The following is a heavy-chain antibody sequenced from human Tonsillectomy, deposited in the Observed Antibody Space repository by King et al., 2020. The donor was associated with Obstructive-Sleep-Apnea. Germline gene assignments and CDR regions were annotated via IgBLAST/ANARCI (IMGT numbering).Heavy chain of an antibody. Sequence: VQLVEYGGVLVQPGGSLRLSCAASGDTFSRYWMSWVRQIPGKGLEWLANIKQDGSETYYVDSVRGRFTISRDNAKKSLYLQMNSLRAEDTAVYYCVRDREDLLTGYNDAFDIWGRGTMVTVSS. V-gene: IGHV3-7*03. CDR2: IKQDGSET. CDR1: GDTFSRYW. D-gene: IGHD3-9*01. J-gene: IGHJ3*02. CDR3: VRDREDLLTGYNDAFDI.